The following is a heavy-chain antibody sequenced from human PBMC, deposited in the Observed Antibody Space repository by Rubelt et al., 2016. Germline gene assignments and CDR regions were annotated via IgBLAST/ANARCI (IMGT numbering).Heavy chain of an antibody. CDR3: AKCNVGGSIYDAFDI. Sequence: EVQLLESGGGLVQPGGSLRLSCAASGFTFSSYAMSWVRQAPGKGLEWVSSISGSGLSTYYADSVKGRFTISRDNSKNTLFLQMDSLRAEDTAVFYCAKCNVGGSIYDAFDIWGQGTMVTVSS. CDR2: ISGSGLST. D-gene: IGHD5/OR15-5a*01. J-gene: IGHJ3*02. V-gene: IGHV3-23*01. CDR1: GFTFSSYA.